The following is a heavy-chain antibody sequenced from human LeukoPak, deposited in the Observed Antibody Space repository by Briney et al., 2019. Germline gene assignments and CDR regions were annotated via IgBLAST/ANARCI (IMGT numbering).Heavy chain of an antibody. CDR2: IYTSGST. Sequence: PSETPSLTCTVSGGSISSYYWSWIRQPAGKGLEWIGRIYTSGSTNYNPSLKSRVTMSVDTSKNQFSLKLSSVTAADTAVYYCARDSTGATREGYFDYWGQGTLVTVSS. J-gene: IGHJ4*02. CDR3: ARDSTGATREGYFDY. V-gene: IGHV4-4*07. CDR1: GGSISSYY. D-gene: IGHD1-26*01.